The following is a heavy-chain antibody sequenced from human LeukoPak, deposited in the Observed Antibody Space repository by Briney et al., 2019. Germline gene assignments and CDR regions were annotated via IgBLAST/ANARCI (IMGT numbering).Heavy chain of an antibody. D-gene: IGHD6-13*01. CDR3: ARTVRWSDYFDY. V-gene: IGHV3-7*01. CDR2: IGQDGSEK. Sequence: GGSLRLSCAASGFTFSSYWMSWVRQAPGKGLEWVATIGQDGSEKFYVDSVKGRFTISRDNAENSLFLQIYSLRAEDTSVYYCARTVRWSDYFDYWGQGALVTVSS. J-gene: IGHJ4*02. CDR1: GFTFSSYW.